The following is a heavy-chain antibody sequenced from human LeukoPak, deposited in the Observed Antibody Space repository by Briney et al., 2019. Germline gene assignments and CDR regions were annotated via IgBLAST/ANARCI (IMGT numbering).Heavy chain of an antibody. Sequence: PSETLSLTCAVYGGSFSGYYWSWIRQPPGKGLEWIGEINHSGSTNYNPSLKSRVTISVDTSKPQFSLKLSSVTAADTAVYYCARLLIAAAGPYYYYGMDVWGQGTTVTVSS. J-gene: IGHJ6*02. D-gene: IGHD6-13*01. CDR3: ARLLIAAAGPYYYYGMDV. CDR1: GGSFSGYY. V-gene: IGHV4-34*01. CDR2: INHSGST.